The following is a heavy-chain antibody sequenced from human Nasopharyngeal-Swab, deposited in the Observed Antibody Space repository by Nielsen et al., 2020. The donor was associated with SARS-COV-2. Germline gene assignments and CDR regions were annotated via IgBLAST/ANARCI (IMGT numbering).Heavy chain of an antibody. J-gene: IGHJ4*02. Sequence: GGSLRLSCAASGFTFSSYGMHWVRQAPGKGLEWVAVISYDGSNKYYADSVKGRFTISRDNSKNTLYLQMDSLRAEDTAVYYCAKLGIAVAGSDYWGQGTLVTVSS. CDR1: GFTFSSYG. V-gene: IGHV3-30*18. CDR3: AKLGIAVAGSDY. D-gene: IGHD6-19*01. CDR2: ISYDGSNK.